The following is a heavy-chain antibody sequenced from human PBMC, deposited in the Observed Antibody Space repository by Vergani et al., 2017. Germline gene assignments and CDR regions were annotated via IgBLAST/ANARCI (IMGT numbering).Heavy chain of an antibody. V-gene: IGHV3-33*01. CDR3: ASGDTGGYCGDGSCYS. J-gene: IGHJ4*02. CDR2: IWYDGSNK. D-gene: IGHD2-15*01. Sequence: QVQLVESGGGVVQPGRSLRLSCAASGFTFSSYGMHWVRQAPGKGLEWVAVIWYDGSNKYYADSVKGRFTISRDNSKNTLYLQMNSLRAEDTAVYYCASGDTGGYCGDGSCYSWGQGTLVTVSS. CDR1: GFTFSSYG.